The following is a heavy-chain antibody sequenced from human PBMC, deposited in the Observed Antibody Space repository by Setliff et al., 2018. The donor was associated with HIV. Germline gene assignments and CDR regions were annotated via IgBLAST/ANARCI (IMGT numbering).Heavy chain of an antibody. CDR1: GYTLTELS. CDR2: FDPEDGET. CDR3: ATATIWTSSSWSHYFDY. D-gene: IGHD6-13*01. V-gene: IGHV1-24*01. J-gene: IGHJ4*02. Sequence: ASVKVSCKVSGYTLTELSMHWVRQSPGKGLEWMGGFDPEDGETIYAQKFQGRVTMTEDTSTDTAYMELSSLRSEDTAVYYCATATIWTSSSWSHYFDYWGQGTLVTVSS.